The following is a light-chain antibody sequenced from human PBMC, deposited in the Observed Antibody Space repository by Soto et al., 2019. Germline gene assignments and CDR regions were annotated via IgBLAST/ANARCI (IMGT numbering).Light chain of an antibody. CDR1: QSVLYNSNNKNY. J-gene: IGKJ3*01. CDR2: WAS. V-gene: IGKV4-1*01. Sequence: DIVMTQSPDSLAVSLGERATINCKSSQSVLYNSNNKNYLAWYQQKSGQPPKLLIYWASTRESGVPDRFSGSGSGTDFTLTISSLQAEDVAVYYCQQYYSSPFTFGPGTKVDIK. CDR3: QQYYSSPFT.